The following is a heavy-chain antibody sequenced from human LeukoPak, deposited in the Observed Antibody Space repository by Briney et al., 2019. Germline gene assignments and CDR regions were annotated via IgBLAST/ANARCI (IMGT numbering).Heavy chain of an antibody. CDR1: GFTFSSYA. CDR3: ASLLPWSYFDY. Sequence: PGGSLRLSCAASGFTFSSYAMHWVRQAPGKGLEWVAVISYDGSNKYYADSVKGRFTISRDNSKNTLYLQMNSLRAEDTAVYYCASLLPWSYFDYWGQGTLVTVSS. J-gene: IGHJ4*02. CDR2: ISYDGSNK. V-gene: IGHV3-30-3*01. D-gene: IGHD1-1*01.